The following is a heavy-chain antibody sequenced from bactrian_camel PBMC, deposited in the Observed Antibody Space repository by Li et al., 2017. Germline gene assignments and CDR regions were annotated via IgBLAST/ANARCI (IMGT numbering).Heavy chain of an antibody. V-gene: IGHV3S53*01. D-gene: IGHD1*01. CDR1: ISIADSTC. J-gene: IGHJ4*01. Sequence: HVQLVESGGGSVQAGGSLRLSCAASISIADSTCMAWFRQAPGKEREGVAAIDNDGNTAYADFVKGRFTISRDNAKNTLYLQMNSLQPEDTAMYYCASDSDVLILSARWYNWWGRGTQVTVS. CDR2: IDNDGNT. CDR3: ASDSDVLILSARWYNW.